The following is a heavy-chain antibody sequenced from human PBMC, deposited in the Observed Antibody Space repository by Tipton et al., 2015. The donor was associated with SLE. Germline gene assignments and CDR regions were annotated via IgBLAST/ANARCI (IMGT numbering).Heavy chain of an antibody. CDR2: VNDGGNI. CDR3: ARGGSTALYHFDS. J-gene: IGHJ4*02. Sequence: TLSLTCTVSGGSFSGYYWSWIRQPPGKGLEWIGEVNDGGNINYNPSLMTRVTISGDTSKNQISLRLNSVTAADTAVYYCARGGSTALYHFDSWGQGTLVTVSS. D-gene: IGHD6-13*01. CDR1: GGSFSGYY. V-gene: IGHV4-34*01.